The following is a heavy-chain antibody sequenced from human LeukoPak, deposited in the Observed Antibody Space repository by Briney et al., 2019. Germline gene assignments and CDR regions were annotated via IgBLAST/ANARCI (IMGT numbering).Heavy chain of an antibody. Sequence: GASVKVSCKASGGTFSSYAISWVRQAPGQGLEWMGGIIPIFGTANYAQKFQGRVTITADESPSTAYMELSSLRSEDTAVYYCARGRDYGDYSSWFDPWGQGTLVTVSS. CDR3: ARGRDYGDYSSWFDP. V-gene: IGHV1-69*13. D-gene: IGHD4-17*01. CDR1: GGTFSSYA. CDR2: IIPIFGTA. J-gene: IGHJ5*02.